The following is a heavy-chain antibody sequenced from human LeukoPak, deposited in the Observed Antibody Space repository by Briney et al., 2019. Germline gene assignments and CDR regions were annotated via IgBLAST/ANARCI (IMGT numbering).Heavy chain of an antibody. V-gene: IGHV3-21*01. J-gene: IGHJ6*03. CDR2: ISGSSTDI. CDR3: ARVDIAAAAYYYYYYMDV. Sequence: PGGSLRLSCAASGFTFSNYAMNWVRQAPGKGLEWVSSISGSSTDIYYADSVKGRFTISRDNAKNSLYLQMNSLRAEDTAVYYCARVDIAAAAYYYYYYMDVWGKGTTVTVSS. D-gene: IGHD6-13*01. CDR1: GFTFSNYA.